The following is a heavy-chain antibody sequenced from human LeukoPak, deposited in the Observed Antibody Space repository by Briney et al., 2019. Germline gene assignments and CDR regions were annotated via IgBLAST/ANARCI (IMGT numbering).Heavy chain of an antibody. V-gene: IGHV1-18*01. CDR1: GYTFTSYG. CDR2: ISAYNGNT. CDR3: ARPSMGWELRDFDY. Sequence: GASVKVSCKASGYTFTSYGISWVRQAPGQGLEWMGWISAYNGNTNYAQKLQGRVTMTTDTSTSTAYMELSRLRSDDTAVYYCARPSMGWELRDFDYWGQGTLVTVSS. J-gene: IGHJ4*02. D-gene: IGHD1-26*01.